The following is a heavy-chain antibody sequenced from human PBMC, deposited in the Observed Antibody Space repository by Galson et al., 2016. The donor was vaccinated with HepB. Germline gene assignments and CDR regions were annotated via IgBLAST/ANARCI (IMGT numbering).Heavy chain of an antibody. CDR3: AGGGLRYWLDL. V-gene: IGHV3-48*01. Sequence: SLRLSCAASGFSFSYHVMNWVRQAPGKGLEWVSYISDSGVYYADSVRGRFTISRDNAKETLYLRMDSLRGEDPALYFCAGGGLRYWLDLWGQGTQVTVSS. CDR2: ISDSGV. CDR1: GFSFSYHV. J-gene: IGHJ4*02. D-gene: IGHD3-9*01.